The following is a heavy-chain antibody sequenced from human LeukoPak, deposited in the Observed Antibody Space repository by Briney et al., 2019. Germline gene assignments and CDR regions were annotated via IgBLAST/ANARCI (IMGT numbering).Heavy chain of an antibody. Sequence: GGSLRLSCAASGFTFSSYSTNWVRQAPGKGLEWVSSISSSSSYIYYADSVKGRFTISRDNAKNSLYLQMNSLRAEDTAVYYCARDWGVDIVATIRAFDIWGQGTMVTVSS. J-gene: IGHJ3*02. CDR3: ARDWGVDIVATIRAFDI. CDR1: GFTFSSYS. V-gene: IGHV3-21*01. CDR2: ISSSSSYI. D-gene: IGHD5-12*01.